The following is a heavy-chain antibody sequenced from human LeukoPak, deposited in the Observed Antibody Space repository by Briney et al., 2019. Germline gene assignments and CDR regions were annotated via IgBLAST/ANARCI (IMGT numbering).Heavy chain of an antibody. CDR3: AKDPRDYDILTGYPTFDY. CDR1: GLTVSRNY. J-gene: IGHJ4*02. V-gene: IGHV3-23*01. CDR2: ISGSGGST. D-gene: IGHD3-9*01. Sequence: PGGSLRLSCAASGLTVSRNYMSWVRQAPGKGLEWVSAISGSGGSTYYADSVKGRFTISRDNSKNTLYLQMNSLRAEDTAVYYCAKDPRDYDILTGYPTFDYWGQGTLVTVSS.